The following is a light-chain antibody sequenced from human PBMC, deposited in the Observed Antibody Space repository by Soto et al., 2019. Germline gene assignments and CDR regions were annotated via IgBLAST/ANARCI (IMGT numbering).Light chain of an antibody. CDR2: GAS. V-gene: IGKV3-20*01. CDR1: QSVSSN. Sequence: EIVMTQSPVTLSVSPGERATLSCRAGQSVSSNLAWYQQKPGQAPRLVFYGASGRATGIPDRFSGSGSGTDFTLTISRLEPEDFAVYYCQQYASSPWTFGQGTKVDI. CDR3: QQYASSPWT. J-gene: IGKJ1*01.